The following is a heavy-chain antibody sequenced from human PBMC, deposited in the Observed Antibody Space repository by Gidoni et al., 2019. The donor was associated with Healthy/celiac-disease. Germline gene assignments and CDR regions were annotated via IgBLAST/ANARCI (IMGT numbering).Heavy chain of an antibody. CDR1: GDSSTSYY. V-gene: IGHV4-59*01. J-gene: IGHJ4*03. CDR2: TDIIETT. CDR3: ASAGVRGVDY. Sequence: HVQLQESGPGMVKHSDTLSLTCTDPGDSSTSYYWRWIRQPPGKGLVWIGYTDIIETTNYNPSLKSRDTISENASKNQFSLKLSSVTAADEAVYYCASAGVRGVDYWGQGTLVTVSS. D-gene: IGHD3-10*01.